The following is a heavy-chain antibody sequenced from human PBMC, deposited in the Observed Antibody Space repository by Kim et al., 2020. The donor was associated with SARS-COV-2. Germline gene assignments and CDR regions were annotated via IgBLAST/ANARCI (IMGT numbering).Heavy chain of an antibody. CDR1: GFTFSSYA. CDR2: ISYDGSNK. J-gene: IGHJ4*02. V-gene: IGHV3-30*04. Sequence: GGSLRLSCAASGFTFSSYAMHWVRQAPGKGLEWVAVISYDGSNKYYADSVKGRFTISRDNSKNTLYLQMNSLRAEDTAVYYCARDFLVFDYWGQGTLVTVSS. D-gene: IGHD3-3*01. CDR3: ARDFLVFDY.